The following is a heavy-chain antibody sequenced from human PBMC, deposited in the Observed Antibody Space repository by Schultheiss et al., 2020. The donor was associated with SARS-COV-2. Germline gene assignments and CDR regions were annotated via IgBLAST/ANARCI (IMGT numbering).Heavy chain of an antibody. V-gene: IGHV3-74*01. CDR1: EITFGNFW. CDR2: TNEDGTIT. CDR3: ARDVSGKEDY. Sequence: SCAGSEITFGNFWMHWVRQAPGKGLIWVARTNEDGTITNYADSVKGRFTISRDNAKKTLYLQMNSLRGDDTAVYYCARDVSGKEDYWGQGTLVTVSS. J-gene: IGHJ4*02. D-gene: IGHD3-16*01.